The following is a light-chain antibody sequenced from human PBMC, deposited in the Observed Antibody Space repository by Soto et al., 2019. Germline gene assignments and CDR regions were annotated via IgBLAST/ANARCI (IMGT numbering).Light chain of an antibody. J-gene: IGLJ3*02. CDR3: AAWDDSLSGLWV. CDR1: SSNIGRNY. Sequence: QSVLTQPTSASGTPGQRVTISCSGSSSNIGRNYVYWYQQLPGTAPKLLIYSNNQRPSGVPDRFSGSKSGTSASLAISGLRSEDEADYYCAAWDDSLSGLWVFGGGTKVTVL. CDR2: SNN. V-gene: IGLV1-47*02.